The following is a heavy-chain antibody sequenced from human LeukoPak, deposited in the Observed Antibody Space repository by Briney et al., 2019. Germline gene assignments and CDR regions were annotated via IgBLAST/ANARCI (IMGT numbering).Heavy chain of an antibody. Sequence: GGSLRLSCAASEFSVGSNYMTWVRQAPGKGLEWVSLIYSGGSTYYADSVKGRFTISRDNAKNSLYLQMNSLRAEDTAVYYCARGLNYYDSSGYFLRWGQGTLVTVSS. CDR1: EFSVGSNY. J-gene: IGHJ4*02. CDR2: IYSGGST. CDR3: ARGLNYYDSSGYFLR. V-gene: IGHV3-66*01. D-gene: IGHD3-22*01.